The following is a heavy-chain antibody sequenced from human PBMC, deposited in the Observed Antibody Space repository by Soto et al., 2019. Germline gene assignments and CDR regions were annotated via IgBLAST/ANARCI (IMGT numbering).Heavy chain of an antibody. CDR2: IYTSGST. D-gene: IGHD3-3*01. V-gene: IGHV4-4*07. Sequence: ETLSLTCTVSGGSISSYYWSWIRQPAGKGLEWIGRIYTSGSTNYNPSLKSRVTMSVDTSKNQFSLKLSSVTAADTAVYYCARTNQNYDFWSGYYTANWFDPWGQGTLVTVSS. J-gene: IGHJ5*02. CDR1: GGSISSYY. CDR3: ARTNQNYDFWSGYYTANWFDP.